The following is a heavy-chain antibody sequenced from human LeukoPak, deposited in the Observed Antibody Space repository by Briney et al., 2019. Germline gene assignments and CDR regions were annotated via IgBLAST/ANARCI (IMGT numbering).Heavy chain of an antibody. V-gene: IGHV3-30*04. Sequence: GSLRLSCAASGFTVSSYAMHWVRQAAGKGLEWVAVISYDGSNKYYADSVKGRFTISRDNSKNTLYMQMNSLRAEDTAVYYCAREYGGVAVAGNWFDPWGQGTLVTVSS. CDR3: AREYGGVAVAGNWFDP. CDR1: GFTVSSYA. CDR2: ISYDGSNK. J-gene: IGHJ5*02. D-gene: IGHD6-19*01.